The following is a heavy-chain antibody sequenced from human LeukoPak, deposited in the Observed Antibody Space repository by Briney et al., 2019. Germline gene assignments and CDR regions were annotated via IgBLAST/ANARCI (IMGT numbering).Heavy chain of an antibody. Sequence: GGSLRLFCAASGFTFDAYAMHWVRQAPGKGLEGVSGISWNSGSIGYADSVKGRFTISRDNAKNSLYLQMNSLRAEDTALYYCAKDIVRYCSSTSCPGRGMDVWGQGTTVTVSS. V-gene: IGHV3-9*01. CDR3: AKDIVRYCSSTSCPGRGMDV. CDR2: ISWNSGSI. CDR1: GFTFDAYA. J-gene: IGHJ6*02. D-gene: IGHD2-2*01.